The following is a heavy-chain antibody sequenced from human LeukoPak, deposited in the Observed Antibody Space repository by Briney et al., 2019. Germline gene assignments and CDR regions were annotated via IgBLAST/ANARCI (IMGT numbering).Heavy chain of an antibody. CDR3: AKDLTSEAAGPDAFDI. V-gene: IGHV3-23*01. CDR2: ISGSGGST. Sequence: GGSLRLSCAASGFTFSSYAMSWVRQAPGKGLEWVSAISGSGGSTYYADSVKGRFTISRDNSKNTLYLQMNSLRAEDTAVYYCAKDLTSEAAGPDAFDIWGQGTMVTVSS. CDR1: GFTFSSYA. J-gene: IGHJ3*02. D-gene: IGHD6-13*01.